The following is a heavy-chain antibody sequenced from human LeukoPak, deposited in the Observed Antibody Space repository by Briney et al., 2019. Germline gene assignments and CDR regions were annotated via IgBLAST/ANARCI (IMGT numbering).Heavy chain of an antibody. CDR2: IYYSGST. CDR3: ARLDSGYDYYFDY. D-gene: IGHD5-12*01. CDR1: GGSISSSSYY. J-gene: IGHJ4*02. Sequence: SETLSLTCTVSGGSISSSSYYWGWIRQPPGKGLEWIGSIYYSGSTYYNPSLKSRVTTSVDTSKNQFSLKLSSVTAADTAVYYCARLDSGYDYYFDYWGQGTLVTVSS. V-gene: IGHV4-39*01.